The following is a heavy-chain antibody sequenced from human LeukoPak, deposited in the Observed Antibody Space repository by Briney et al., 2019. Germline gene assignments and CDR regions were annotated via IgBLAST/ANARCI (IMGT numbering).Heavy chain of an antibody. CDR3: ARPSGYTSGWTGSYYFDY. J-gene: IGHJ4*02. D-gene: IGHD6-19*01. Sequence: PGGSLRLSCAASGFTFSAYSMNWVRPAPGKGLEWVSYISPRSSTIYFADSVKGRFTISRDNTKNSLYLQMNSLRANDTAVYYCARPSGYTSGWTGSYYFDYWGQGTLVTVSS. CDR2: ISPRSSTI. CDR1: GFTFSAYS. V-gene: IGHV3-48*04.